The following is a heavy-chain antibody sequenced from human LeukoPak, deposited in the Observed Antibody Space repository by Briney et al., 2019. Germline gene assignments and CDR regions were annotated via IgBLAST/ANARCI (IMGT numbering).Heavy chain of an antibody. J-gene: IGHJ4*02. CDR3: ARDQVGDSYDFWSGYYTPNYFGY. CDR1: GFTFSSYS. V-gene: IGHV3-48*01. Sequence: GGSLRLSCAASGFTFSSYSMNWVRQAPGKGLEWVSYISSSSSTIYYADSVKGRFTISRDNAKNSLYLQMNSLRAEDTAVYYCARDQVGDSYDFWSGYYTPNYFGYWGQGTLVTVSS. D-gene: IGHD3-3*01. CDR2: ISSSSSTI.